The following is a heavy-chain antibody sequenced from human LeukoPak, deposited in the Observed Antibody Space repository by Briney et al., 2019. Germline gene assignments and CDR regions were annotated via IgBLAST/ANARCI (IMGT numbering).Heavy chain of an antibody. CDR3: ATGSLMVYAIPDGMDV. D-gene: IGHD2-8*01. CDR2: FDPEDGET. J-gene: IGHJ6*02. V-gene: IGHV1-24*01. CDR1: GYTLTELS. Sequence: ASVKVSCKVSGYTLTELSMHWVRQAPGKGLEWMGGFDPEDGETIYAQKFQGRVTMTEDTSTDTAYMELSSLRSEDTVVYYCATGSLMVYAIPDGMDVWGQGTTVTVSS.